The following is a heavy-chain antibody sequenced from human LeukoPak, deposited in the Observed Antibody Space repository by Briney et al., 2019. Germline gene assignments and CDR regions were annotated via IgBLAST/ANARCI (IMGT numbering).Heavy chain of an antibody. CDR1: GGSLSSSSYY. CDR3: ARSRNSYSSSWPYYYYYYYMDV. Sequence: PSETLSLTCTVSGGSLSSSSYYWGWIRQPPGKGLEWIGSIYYSGSTYYNPSLKSRVTISVDTPKNQFSLKLSSVTAADTAVYYCARSRNSYSSSWPYYYYYYYMDVWGKGTTVTVSS. V-gene: IGHV4-39*01. D-gene: IGHD6-13*01. CDR2: IYYSGST. J-gene: IGHJ6*03.